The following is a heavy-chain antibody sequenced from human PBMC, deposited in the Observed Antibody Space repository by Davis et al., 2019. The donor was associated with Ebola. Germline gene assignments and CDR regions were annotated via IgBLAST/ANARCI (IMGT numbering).Heavy chain of an antibody. V-gene: IGHV3-74*03. CDR1: GFTFSSYW. CDR2: INRDGSTT. D-gene: IGHD5-18*01. CDR3: ARRSGYNYGYEGMDV. Sequence: GESLKISCAASGFTFSSYWMHWVRQAPGKGLVWVSCINRDGSTTTYADSVKGRFTISRDNAKNTLYLQMNSLRAEDTAVYYCARRSGYNYGYEGMDVWGKGTTVTVSS. J-gene: IGHJ6*04.